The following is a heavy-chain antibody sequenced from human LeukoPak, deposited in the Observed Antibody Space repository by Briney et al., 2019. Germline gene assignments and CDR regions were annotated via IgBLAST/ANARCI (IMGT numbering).Heavy chain of an antibody. V-gene: IGHV3-23*01. CDR2: ISDSGGST. CDR1: GITLSNYG. CDR3: AKRGVVIRVILVGFHKEAYYFES. D-gene: IGHD3/OR15-3a*01. J-gene: IGHJ4*02. Sequence: GGSLRLSCVTSGITLSNYGMSWVRQAPGKGLEWVAGISDSGGSTKYADSVKGRFTIAKDNRKNTLYLQMNSLRAEDTAVYFCAKRGVVIRVILVGFHKEAYYFESWGQGALVTVSS.